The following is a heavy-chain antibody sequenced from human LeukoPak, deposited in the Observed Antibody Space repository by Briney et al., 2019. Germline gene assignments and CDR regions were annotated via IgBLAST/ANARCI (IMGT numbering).Heavy chain of an antibody. V-gene: IGHV4-59*01. J-gene: IGHJ2*01. CDR2: IYYSGST. D-gene: IGHD4-17*01. Sequence: SETLSLTCTVSGGSISSYYWSWIRQPPGKGLEWIGYIYYSGSTNYNPSLKSRVTISVDTSKNQFSLKLSSVTAADTAVYYCARSTVTPNWYFDLWGRGTLVTVSS. CDR3: ARSTVTPNWYFDL. CDR1: GGSISSYY.